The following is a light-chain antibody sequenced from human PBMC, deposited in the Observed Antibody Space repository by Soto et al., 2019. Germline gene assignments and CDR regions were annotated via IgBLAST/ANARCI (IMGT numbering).Light chain of an antibody. CDR2: DDN. CDR3: GSWDSSLSAYV. Sequence: QSVLTQPASVSGSPGQSITISCTGSSSDVGGYNFVSRYQQHPGKAPKLMIYDDNKRPSGIPDRFSGSKSGTSATLGITGFQTGDEADYYCGSWDSSLSAYVFGTGTKLTVL. J-gene: IGLJ1*01. CDR1: SSDVGGYNF. V-gene: IGLV1-51*01.